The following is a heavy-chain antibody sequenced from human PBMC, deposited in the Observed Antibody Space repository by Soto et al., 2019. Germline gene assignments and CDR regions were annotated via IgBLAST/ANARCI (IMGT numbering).Heavy chain of an antibody. V-gene: IGHV3-74*01. J-gene: IGHJ4*02. CDR3: TCYGDYS. Sequence: EVQLVESGGGLVQPGGSLRLSCAASGFTFSAYWMHWVRQAPGKGLVWVSRINTDGSYTSYADSVKGRFTIARDNAKNTLYLQMNSLRVEDTAVYYCTCYGDYSWGQGTLVTVSS. D-gene: IGHD4-17*01. CDR1: GFTFSAYW. CDR2: INTDGSYT.